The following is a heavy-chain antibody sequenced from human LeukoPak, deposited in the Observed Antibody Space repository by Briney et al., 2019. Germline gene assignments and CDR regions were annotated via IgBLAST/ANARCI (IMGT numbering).Heavy chain of an antibody. V-gene: IGHV3-23*01. Sequence: GGSLRLSCAGSGFTFSSYAMSWVRQAPGKGLEWVSAISSTGGSTFYADSVKGRFTISRDNSKNTLYLQMNSLRAEDTAVYYCAKGYCSGGTCYYFDYWGQGTLVTVSS. J-gene: IGHJ4*02. CDR2: ISSTGGST. CDR1: GFTFSSYA. CDR3: AKGYCSGGTCYYFDY. D-gene: IGHD2-15*01.